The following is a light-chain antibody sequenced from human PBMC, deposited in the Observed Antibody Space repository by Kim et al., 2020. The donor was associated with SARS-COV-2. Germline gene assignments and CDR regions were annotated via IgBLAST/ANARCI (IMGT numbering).Light chain of an antibody. CDR1: QVISSY. Sequence: IQLTQSPSTLSASVGDRVTITCRASQVISSYLAWYQQKPGKAPKLLIYDASTLQSGVPSRFSGSGSGTDFTLTISSLQPEDFATYYCHHINSPLTFGPGTKVDIK. J-gene: IGKJ3*01. V-gene: IGKV1-9*01. CDR2: DAS. CDR3: HHINSPLT.